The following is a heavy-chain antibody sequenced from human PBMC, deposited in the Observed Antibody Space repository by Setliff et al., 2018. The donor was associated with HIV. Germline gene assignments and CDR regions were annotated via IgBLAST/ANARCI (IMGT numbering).Heavy chain of an antibody. CDR1: GYSFTDYF. CDR2: ISPNNGDK. Sequence: ASVKVSCKASGYSFTDYFMHWVRQAPGQGLEWMGWISPNNGDKNIPQSFQGRVTMTRDTSINTAYMELSGLRSDDTAMYYCARQLSNSLDYWGQGTRVTVSS. D-gene: IGHD7-27*01. CDR3: ARQLSNSLDY. V-gene: IGHV1-2*02. J-gene: IGHJ4*02.